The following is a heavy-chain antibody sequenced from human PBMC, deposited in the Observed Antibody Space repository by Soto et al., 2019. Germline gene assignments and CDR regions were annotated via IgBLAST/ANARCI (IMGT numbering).Heavy chain of an antibody. Sequence: EVHLLESGGGLVQPGGSLRLSCAASGFSFSNYGMTWVRQAPGKGLEWVSSVSADGQTTYYAESVRGRFTISRDSSKGTLYLQMDSLRADDTAVYSCAKEASVPSLGEFWYFDLWGRGTHVTVSS. CDR1: GFSFSNYG. D-gene: IGHD3-10*01. CDR3: AKEASVPSLGEFWYFDL. J-gene: IGHJ2*01. CDR2: VSADGQTT. V-gene: IGHV3-23*01.